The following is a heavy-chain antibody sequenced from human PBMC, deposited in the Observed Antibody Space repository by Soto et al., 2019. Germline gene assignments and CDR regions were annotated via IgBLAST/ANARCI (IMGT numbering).Heavy chain of an antibody. CDR2: INHSGST. Sequence: ETLSLTCAVYGGSFSGYYWSWLRQPPGKGLEWIGEINHSGSTNYNPSLKSRVTISVDTSKNQFSLKLSSVTAADTAVYYCAREGYCSGGSCYSRTLDYWGQGALVTVS. J-gene: IGHJ4*02. CDR1: GGSFSGYY. D-gene: IGHD2-15*01. V-gene: IGHV4-34*01. CDR3: AREGYCSGGSCYSRTLDY.